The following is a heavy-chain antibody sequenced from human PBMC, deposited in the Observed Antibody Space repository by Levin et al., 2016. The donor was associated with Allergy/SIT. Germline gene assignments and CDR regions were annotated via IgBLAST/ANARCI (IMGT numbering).Heavy chain of an antibody. CDR1: GGSVSSGSYY. CDR3: ARDRGGNGGKGVDY. J-gene: IGHJ4*02. Sequence: SETLSLTCTVSGGSVSSGSYYWSWIRQPPGKGLEWIGYVSYYGITNYNPSLNSRVTISPDTSKNQFSLKLSSVTAADTALYFCARDRGGNGGKGVDYWGQGILVTVSS. CDR2: VSYYGIT. V-gene: IGHV4-61*01. D-gene: IGHD2-15*01.